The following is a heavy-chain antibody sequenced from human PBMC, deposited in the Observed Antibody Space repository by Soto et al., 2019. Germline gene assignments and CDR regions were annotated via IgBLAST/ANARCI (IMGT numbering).Heavy chain of an antibody. CDR3: ARASVMTGYYPDYYYYMDV. V-gene: IGHV1-46*03. CDR1: GYTFTSYY. J-gene: IGHJ6*03. Sequence: ASVKVSFKASGYTFTSYYMHWVRQAPGQGLEWMGIINPSGGSTSYAQKFQGRVTMTRDTSTSTVYMELSSLRSEDTAVYYCARASVMTGYYPDYYYYMDVWGKGTTVTVSS. D-gene: IGHD3-9*01. CDR2: INPSGGST.